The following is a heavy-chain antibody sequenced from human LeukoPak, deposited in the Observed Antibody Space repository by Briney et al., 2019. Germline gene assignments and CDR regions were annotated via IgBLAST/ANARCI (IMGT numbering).Heavy chain of an antibody. CDR2: MNPNSGNT. CDR1: GYTFTSYD. D-gene: IGHD6-6*01. V-gene: IGHV1-8*01. J-gene: IGHJ1*01. Sequence: ASVKVSCKASGYTFTSYDINWVRQATGQGLEWMGWMNPNSGNTGYAQKFQGRVTMTRNTSISTAYMELSSLRSDDTAVYYCARSVEYSSSLAHFQHWGQGTLVTVSS. CDR3: ARSVEYSSSLAHFQH.